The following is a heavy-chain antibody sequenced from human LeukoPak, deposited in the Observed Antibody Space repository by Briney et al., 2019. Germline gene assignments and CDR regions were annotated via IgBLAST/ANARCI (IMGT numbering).Heavy chain of an antibody. CDR3: ATRPPDDISGYLDN. Sequence: SETLSLTCAVSGASISNYYWSWVRQPPGKGLEWIGYIHHSGAANYNPSLESRVTVSLDTSRNQFYLRLKSVTSADTAMYYCATRPPDDISGYLDNWGQGTLVAVSS. D-gene: IGHD3-22*01. J-gene: IGHJ4*02. CDR1: GASISNYY. V-gene: IGHV4-59*03. CDR2: IHHSGAA.